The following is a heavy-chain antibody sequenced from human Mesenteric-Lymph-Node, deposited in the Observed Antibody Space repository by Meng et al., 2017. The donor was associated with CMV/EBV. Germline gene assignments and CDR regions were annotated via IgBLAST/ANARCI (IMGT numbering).Heavy chain of an antibody. CDR3: AKDLWIAARPAGINY. J-gene: IGHJ4*02. CDR1: GFMFDVYA. Sequence: SGFMFDVYAMHWVRQAPGKGLEWVAVIWNDGINKFYADSVKGRFTVSRDNSKNTPYLQMNSLRADDTALYYCAKDLWIAARPAGINYWGQGTLVTVSS. D-gene: IGHD6-6*01. CDR2: IWNDGINK. V-gene: IGHV3-33*06.